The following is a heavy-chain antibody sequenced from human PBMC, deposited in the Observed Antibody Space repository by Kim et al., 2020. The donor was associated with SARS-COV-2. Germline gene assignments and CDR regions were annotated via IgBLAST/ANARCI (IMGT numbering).Heavy chain of an antibody. D-gene: IGHD3-10*01. Sequence: SETLSLTCTVSGGSISYYYWSWIRQPPGKGLEWVGYIYYSGSTNYSPSLKSRVTISVDTSKNQFSLKLSSVTAADTAMYYCARELSESGEYFFDYWGQGT. V-gene: IGHV4-59*13. CDR1: GGSISYYY. CDR2: IYYSGST. J-gene: IGHJ4*02. CDR3: ARELSESGEYFFDY.